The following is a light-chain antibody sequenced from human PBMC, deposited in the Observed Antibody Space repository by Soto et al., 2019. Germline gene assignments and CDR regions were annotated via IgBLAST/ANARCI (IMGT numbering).Light chain of an antibody. J-gene: IGKJ4*01. Sequence: EIVLTQSPGTLSLSPGERATLSCGASESVTSNYLAWYQQKPGQAPRLLIYGASTRATGIPARFSGSGSGTEFTLTISSLQSEDFAVYYCQQYNNWPPLTFGGGTKVDIK. CDR1: ESVTSN. CDR2: GAS. V-gene: IGKV3-15*01. CDR3: QQYNNWPPLT.